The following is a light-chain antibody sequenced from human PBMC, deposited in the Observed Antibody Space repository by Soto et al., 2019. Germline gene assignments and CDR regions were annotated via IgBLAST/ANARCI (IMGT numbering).Light chain of an antibody. V-gene: IGKV3D-20*01. CDR3: QQYDNSAPLS. Sequence: EIVLTQSPATLSLSPRDRATLSCGASQSVSSSYVAWYQQKAGLAPRLLIYDGSSRASGIPDRFSGSGSGTDFTLTIDRLEPEDFAFYYCQQYDNSAPLSFGGGTKVEMK. J-gene: IGKJ4*01. CDR2: DGS. CDR1: QSVSSSY.